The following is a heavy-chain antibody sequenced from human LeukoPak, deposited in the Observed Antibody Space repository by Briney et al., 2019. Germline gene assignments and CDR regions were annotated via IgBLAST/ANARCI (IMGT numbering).Heavy chain of an antibody. CDR3: ARDRHEGGFDY. D-gene: IGHD3-16*01. J-gene: IGHJ4*02. V-gene: IGHV1-3*01. Sequence: KFQGRVTITRDTSASTAYMELSSLRSEDTAVYYCARDRHEGGFDYWGQGTLVTVSS.